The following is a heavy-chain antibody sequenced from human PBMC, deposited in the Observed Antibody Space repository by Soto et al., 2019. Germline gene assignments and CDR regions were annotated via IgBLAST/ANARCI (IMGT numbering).Heavy chain of an antibody. D-gene: IGHD4-17*01. V-gene: IGHV3-23*01. CDR2: MNVDGGQT. CDR3: ARAVGLDSDDRFDY. J-gene: IGHJ4*02. Sequence: SLTLSCTVSGFSFTSHGLGWVRQAPRMGRPWVSTMNVDGGQTHYTDCVKVSVSISRDKSKNTVYLHMDSLRAEDAAMYFCARAVGLDSDDRFDYWGQGAQVTVSS. CDR1: GFSFTSHG.